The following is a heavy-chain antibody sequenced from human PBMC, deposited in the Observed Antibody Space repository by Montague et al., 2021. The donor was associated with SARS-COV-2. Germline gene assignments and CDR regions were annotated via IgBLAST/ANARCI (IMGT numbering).Heavy chain of an antibody. CDR2: ISSGGNK. J-gene: IGHJ4*02. D-gene: IGHD2/OR15-2a*01. Sequence: SLRLSCAASGFTFSTYAMNWVRQAPGKGLEWVSGISSGGNKHHADSVKGRFTISRDDSRYTLYLQMHSLRAEDTAMYYCAKNFPGQFYFDDWGQGTLVAVSS. V-gene: IGHV3-23*01. CDR1: GFTFSTYA. CDR3: AKNFPGQFYFDD.